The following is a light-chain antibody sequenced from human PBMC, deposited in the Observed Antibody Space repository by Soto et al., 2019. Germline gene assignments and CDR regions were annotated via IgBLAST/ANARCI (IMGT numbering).Light chain of an antibody. Sequence: QSVLTQPPSASGTPGQRVTISCSGSSSNIGSNTVNWYQQLPGTAPKLLIYNDYQRPSGVPDRFSGSKSGTSVSLAISGRQSEDEADYYCAAWDDSLNGHVFGTGTKVTVL. V-gene: IGLV1-44*01. J-gene: IGLJ1*01. CDR2: NDY. CDR1: SSNIGSNT. CDR3: AAWDDSLNGHV.